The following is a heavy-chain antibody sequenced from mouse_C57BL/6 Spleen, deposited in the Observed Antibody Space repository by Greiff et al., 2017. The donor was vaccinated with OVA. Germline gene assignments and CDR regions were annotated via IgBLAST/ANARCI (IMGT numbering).Heavy chain of an antibody. Sequence: EVQLQESGPELVKPGASVKMSCKASGYTFTDYNMHWVKQSHGKSLEWIGYINPNNGGTSYNQKFKGKATLTVNKSSSTAYMELRSLTSEDSAVYYCARSGDGYLYFDVWGTGTTVTVSS. CDR2: INPNNGGT. V-gene: IGHV1-22*01. CDR1: GYTFTDYN. J-gene: IGHJ1*03. CDR3: ARSGDGYLYFDV. D-gene: IGHD2-3*01.